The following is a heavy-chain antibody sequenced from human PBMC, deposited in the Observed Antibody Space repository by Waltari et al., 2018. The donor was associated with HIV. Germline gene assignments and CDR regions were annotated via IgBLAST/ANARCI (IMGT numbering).Heavy chain of an antibody. CDR2: ISDGGTIK. CDR3: ARDDRRVDGDIFTGFDY. V-gene: IGHV3-30*10. CDR1: GFTFSRYA. J-gene: IGHJ4*02. Sequence: QVQLVESGGGVVQPAMSLRLSCAASGFTFSRYAIHWVRQAPDKGLEWLAVISDGGTIKYYTDSVKGRFTISRDNSKNTVYLQMSSLRVEDTGLYFCARDDRRVDGDIFTGFDYWGQGTQVTVSS. D-gene: IGHD3-9*01.